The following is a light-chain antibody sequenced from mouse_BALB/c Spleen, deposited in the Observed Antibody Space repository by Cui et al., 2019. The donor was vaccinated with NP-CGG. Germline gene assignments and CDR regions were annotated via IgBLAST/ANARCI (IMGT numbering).Light chain of an antibody. CDR2: GTN. CDR1: TGAVTTSNY. CDR3: ALWYSNHWV. Sequence: QAVLTQGSAITTSPGETVTLTCRSSTGAVTTSNYANWVQEKPDHLFTGLIGGTNNRVPGVPARFSGSLIGDKAALTITGAQTEDEAIYFCALWYSNHWVFGGGTKLTVL. V-gene: IGLV1*01. J-gene: IGLJ1*01.